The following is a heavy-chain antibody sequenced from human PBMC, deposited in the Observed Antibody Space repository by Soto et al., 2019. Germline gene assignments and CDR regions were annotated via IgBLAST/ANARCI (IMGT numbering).Heavy chain of an antibody. CDR1: GAIVTSGENY. CDR3: VRNIAHGYTGNV. Sequence: PWETLSLTCSVSGAIVTSGENYWSWFRQPPGRGLEWVGYIYDSGITYYTPALRSRVTLSLDRPNNEVSLKLSSVTAADTAVYFCVRNIAHGYTGNVLGHGAMVTVSS. V-gene: IGHV4-30-4*01. J-gene: IGHJ6*02. D-gene: IGHD5-18*01. CDR2: IYDSGIT.